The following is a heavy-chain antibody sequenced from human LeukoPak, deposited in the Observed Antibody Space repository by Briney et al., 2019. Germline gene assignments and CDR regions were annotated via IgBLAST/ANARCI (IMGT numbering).Heavy chain of an antibody. CDR3: ARHPPIPAFENGLDV. V-gene: IGHV4-38-2*02. J-gene: IGHJ6*02. CDR2: IYYSGST. Sequence: PSETLSLTCTVSGYSISTGYYWGWIRQPPGKGLEWIGSIYYSGSTYYNPSLKSRVTISVDTSKNQFSLKLSSVTAADTAVYYCARHPPIPAFENGLDVWGQGTTVTVSS. D-gene: IGHD2-2*01. CDR1: GYSISTGYY.